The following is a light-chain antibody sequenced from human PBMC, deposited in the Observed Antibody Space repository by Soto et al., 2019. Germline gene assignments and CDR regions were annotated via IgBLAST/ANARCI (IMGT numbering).Light chain of an antibody. J-gene: IGKJ4*01. CDR1: QSMRSW. V-gene: IGKV1-5*01. CDR2: DAY. CDR3: QQYESYSPLT. Sequence: DIQMTQSPSILSASVGHRVTITCRASQSMRSWLAWYQQKPGKAPKLLIYDAYSLESGVPSRFSGRRSGTEFTLTIAGLQPEDFATYYCQQYESYSPLTVGGGTKVEIK.